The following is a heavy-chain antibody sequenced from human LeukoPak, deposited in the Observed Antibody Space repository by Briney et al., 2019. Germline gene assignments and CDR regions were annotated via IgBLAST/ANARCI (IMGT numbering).Heavy chain of an antibody. CDR2: IYYSGST. J-gene: IGHJ4*02. V-gene: IGHV4-39*07. Sequence: PSETLSLTCTVSGGSISSSSYYWGWIRQPPGKGLEWIGSIYYSGSTYYNPSLKSRVTISVDASKNQFSLKLSSVTAADTAVYYCARADRIAARPGYFDYWGQGTLVTVSS. D-gene: IGHD6-6*01. CDR1: GGSISSSSYY. CDR3: ARADRIAARPGYFDY.